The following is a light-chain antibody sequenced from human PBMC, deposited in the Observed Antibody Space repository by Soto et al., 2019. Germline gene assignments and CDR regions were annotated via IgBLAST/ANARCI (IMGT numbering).Light chain of an antibody. Sequence: DIPLTQSPSFLSASVGDRVTITCRASQGISSYLAWYQQKPGKAPKLLIYAASTLQSGVPSRFSGSGSGTEFTLTISSLQPEDFATYYCQQLNSYPTTFGQGTKVEIK. CDR1: QGISSY. CDR3: QQLNSYPTT. J-gene: IGKJ1*01. CDR2: AAS. V-gene: IGKV1-9*01.